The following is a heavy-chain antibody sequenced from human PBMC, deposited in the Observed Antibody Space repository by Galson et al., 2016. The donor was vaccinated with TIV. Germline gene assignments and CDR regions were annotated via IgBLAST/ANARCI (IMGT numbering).Heavy chain of an antibody. CDR1: RSTFSSSW. CDR2: INGDGTEI. V-gene: IGHV3-7*01. D-gene: IGHD6-19*01. Sequence: SLRLSCADSRSTFSSSWMNWVRQGPGEGLEWVANINGDGTEIKYVDSVKGRFTISRDNAKNSLYLQMSNLRVEDTAIYYCAQWLGTSNSWGQGTLVTVSS. J-gene: IGHJ4*02. CDR3: AQWLGTSNS.